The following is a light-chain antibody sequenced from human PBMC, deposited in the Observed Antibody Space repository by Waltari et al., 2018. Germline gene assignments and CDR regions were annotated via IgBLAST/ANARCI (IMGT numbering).Light chain of an antibody. V-gene: IGLV8-61*01. CDR2: TTN. Sequence: QTVVTQEPSFSVSPGGTVTLTCGLTSGSVSTNYYPSWYQPTPGQAPRALIYTTNSRSSGVPDRFSGSILGNKAALTITGAQADDESDYYCVLYLGSDTWVFGGGTKLTVL. CDR3: VLYLGSDTWV. CDR1: SGSVSTNYY. J-gene: IGLJ3*02.